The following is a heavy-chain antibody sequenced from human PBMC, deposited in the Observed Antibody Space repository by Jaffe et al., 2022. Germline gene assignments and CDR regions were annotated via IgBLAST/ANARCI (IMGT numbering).Heavy chain of an antibody. CDR3: ARAGTNNYYDSSGYYYGAFDY. CDR1: GYSISSGYY. V-gene: IGHV4-38-2*01. Sequence: QVQLQESGPGLVKPSETLSLTCAVSGYSISSGYYWGWIRQPPGKGLEWIGSIYHSGSTYYNPSLKSRVTISVDTSKNQFSLKLSSVTAADTAVYYCARAGTNNYYDSSGYYYGAFDYWGQGTLVTVSS. CDR2: IYHSGST. D-gene: IGHD3-22*01. J-gene: IGHJ4*02.